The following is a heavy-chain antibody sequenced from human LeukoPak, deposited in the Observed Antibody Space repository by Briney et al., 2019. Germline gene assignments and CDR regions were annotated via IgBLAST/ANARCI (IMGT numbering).Heavy chain of an antibody. Sequence: SETLSLTCTVSGGSISTYYWTWIRQPAARGLEWLGRIHSSGSTNPTPALKSRVTMSVDTSKNQFSLKLSSVTAADTAVYYCARKSSGWYHDYWGQGTLVTVSS. CDR2: IHSSGST. V-gene: IGHV4-4*07. D-gene: IGHD6-19*01. CDR3: ARKSSGWYHDY. CDR1: GGSISTYY. J-gene: IGHJ4*02.